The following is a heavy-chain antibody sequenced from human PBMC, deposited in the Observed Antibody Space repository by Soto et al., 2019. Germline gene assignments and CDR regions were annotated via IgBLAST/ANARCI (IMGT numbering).Heavy chain of an antibody. V-gene: IGHV4-39*01. CDR1: GGSISSSSYY. CDR2: IYYSGST. CDR3: ARQGQQLVLGYYFDY. Sequence: QLQLQESGPGLVKPSETLSLTCTVSGGSISSSSYYWGWIRQPPGKGLEWIGSIYYSGSTYYNPSLKSRVTISGDTSKNQFSLKLSSVTAADTAVYYCARQGQQLVLGYYFDYWGQGTLVTVSS. J-gene: IGHJ4*02. D-gene: IGHD6-6*01.